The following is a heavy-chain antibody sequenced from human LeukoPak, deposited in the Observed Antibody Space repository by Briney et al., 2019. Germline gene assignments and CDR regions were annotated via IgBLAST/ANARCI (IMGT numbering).Heavy chain of an antibody. CDR1: GGTFISYA. D-gene: IGHD5-18*01. V-gene: IGHV1-69*05. CDR3: ASEVRWLFDY. Sequence: ASVKVSCKASGGTFISYAISWVRQAPGQELEWMGGIIPIFGTANYAQKFQGRVTITTDESTSTAYMELSSLRSEDTAVYYCASEVRWLFDYWGQGTLVTVSS. J-gene: IGHJ4*02. CDR2: IIPIFGTA.